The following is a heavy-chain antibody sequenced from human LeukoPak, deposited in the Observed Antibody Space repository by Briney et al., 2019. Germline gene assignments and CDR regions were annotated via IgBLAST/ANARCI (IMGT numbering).Heavy chain of an antibody. Sequence: PGGSLRLSCAASGFTFSSYAMSWVRQAPGKGLEWVSAISGSGGSTYYADSVKGRFTISRDNSKNTLYLQMNSLRAEDTAVYYCATSGRQWRYPIDYWGQGTLVTVSS. D-gene: IGHD6-19*01. J-gene: IGHJ4*02. V-gene: IGHV3-23*01. CDR2: ISGSGGST. CDR1: GFTFSSYA. CDR3: ATSGRQWRYPIDY.